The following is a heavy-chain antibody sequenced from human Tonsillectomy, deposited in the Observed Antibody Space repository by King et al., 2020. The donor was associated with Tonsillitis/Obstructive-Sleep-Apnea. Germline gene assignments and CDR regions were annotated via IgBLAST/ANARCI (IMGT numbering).Heavy chain of an antibody. CDR1: GYTFTSYG. CDR2: ISTYNGNT. J-gene: IGHJ4*02. Sequence: VQLVQYGDEVKQPGASVRVSCEASGYTFTSYGVSWVRQAPGQGLEWMGWISTYNGNTKYAQKLQGRVTMTTDTSTNTAYMELRSLRSDDTAVYYCAREAVAATLDYLGQGTLVTVSS. V-gene: IGHV1-18*04. CDR3: AREAVAATLDY. D-gene: IGHD2-15*01.